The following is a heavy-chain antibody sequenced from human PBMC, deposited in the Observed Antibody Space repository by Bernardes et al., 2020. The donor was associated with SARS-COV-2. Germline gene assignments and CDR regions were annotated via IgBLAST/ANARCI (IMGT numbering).Heavy chain of an antibody. CDR2: INHSGST. J-gene: IGHJ4*02. CDR1: GGSFSGYY. D-gene: IGHD3-10*01. Sequence: SETLSLTCAVYGGSFSGYYWSWIRQPPGKGLEWNGEINHSGSTNYNPSLKSRVTISVDTSKNQFSLKLSSVTAADTAVYYCAREKEGFGELLFWSQGTLVTVSS. V-gene: IGHV4-34*01. CDR3: AREKEGFGELLF.